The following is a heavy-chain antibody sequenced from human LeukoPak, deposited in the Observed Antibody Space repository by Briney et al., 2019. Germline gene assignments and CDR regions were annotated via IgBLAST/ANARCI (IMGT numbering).Heavy chain of an antibody. J-gene: IGHJ6*03. CDR3: ARGREGELTNPLYYFYYMDV. CDR2: IEPNGRA. D-gene: IGHD1-26*01. V-gene: IGHV4-34*01. CDR1: GGSFRDYY. Sequence: SETLSLTCAVHGGSFRDYYWSWIRQPPGKGLEWIGEIEPNGRAKHSPSLKSRVTILIDTSKNQFSLKLSSVTAADTAVYYCARGREGELTNPLYYFYYMDVWDKGTTVTVSS.